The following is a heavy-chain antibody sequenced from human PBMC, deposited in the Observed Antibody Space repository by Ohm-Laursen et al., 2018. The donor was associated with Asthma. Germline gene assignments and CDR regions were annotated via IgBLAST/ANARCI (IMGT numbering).Heavy chain of an antibody. CDR3: VAGYSSGWYYFDY. J-gene: IGHJ4*02. V-gene: IGHV3-30*03. D-gene: IGHD6-19*01. CDR1: GFTFSSYG. CDR2: ISFDGYDK. Sequence: SLRLSCAAFGFTFSSYGMHWVRQAPGMGLEWVAVISFDGYDKYYADSLKGRFTISRDNSKNTLYLQMNSLRAEDTAVYYCVAGYSSGWYYFDYWGQGTLVTVSS.